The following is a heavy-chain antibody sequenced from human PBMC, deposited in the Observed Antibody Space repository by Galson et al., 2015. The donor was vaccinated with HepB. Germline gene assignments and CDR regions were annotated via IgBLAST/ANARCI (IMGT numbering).Heavy chain of an antibody. J-gene: IGHJ3*02. CDR3: ARDFSDTAMVTYAFDI. D-gene: IGHD5-18*01. CDR1: GFTFSSYS. Sequence: SLRLSCAASGFTFSSYSMNWVRQAPGKGLEWVSYISSSSSTIYYADSVKGRFTISRDNAKNSLYLQMNSLRAEDTAVYYCARDFSDTAMVTYAFDIWGQGTMVTASS. CDR2: ISSSSSTI. V-gene: IGHV3-48*04.